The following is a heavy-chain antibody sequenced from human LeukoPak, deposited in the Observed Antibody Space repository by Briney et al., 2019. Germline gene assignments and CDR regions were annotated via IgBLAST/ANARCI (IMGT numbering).Heavy chain of an antibody. D-gene: IGHD6-13*01. CDR2: INPNSGGT. V-gene: IGHV1-2*02. CDR1: GYTFTGYY. CDR3: ARDVVGYSSSSNYYYYYMDV. Sequence: GASVKVSCKASGYTFTGYYMHWVRQAPGQGLEWMGWINPNSGGTNYAQKFQGRVTMTRDTSISTAYMELSRLRSDDTAVYYCARDVVGYSSSSNYYYYYMDVWGKGTTVTVSS. J-gene: IGHJ6*03.